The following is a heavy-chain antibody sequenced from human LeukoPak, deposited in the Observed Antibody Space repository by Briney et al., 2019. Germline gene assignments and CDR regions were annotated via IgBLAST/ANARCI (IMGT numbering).Heavy chain of an antibody. CDR3: ARAGERWLQSTPFDY. Sequence: SVKVSCKASGGSFSDYPINWVRQAPGQGLEWLGGIIPKYSASNYAQAFQGRVTITADESTNTVYMEMSGLRPDDTAVYYCARAGERWLQSTPFDYWGQGTLVTVSS. V-gene: IGHV1-69*01. CDR1: GGSFSDYP. CDR2: IIPKYSAS. J-gene: IGHJ4*02. D-gene: IGHD5-24*01.